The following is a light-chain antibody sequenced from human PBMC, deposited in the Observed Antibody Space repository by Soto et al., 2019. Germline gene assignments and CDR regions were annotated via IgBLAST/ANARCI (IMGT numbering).Light chain of an antibody. CDR1: NIGSKS. Sequence: SYELTQPPSVSVAPGKTARITCGGTNIGSKSVHWYQQKPGQAPVLVIYYDSDRPSGIPERFSGSNSGNTATLTISRVEAGDEAGYYCRVWDSSSDHVVFGGGTKVTVL. CDR3: RVWDSSSDHVV. V-gene: IGLV3-21*04. J-gene: IGLJ2*01. CDR2: YDS.